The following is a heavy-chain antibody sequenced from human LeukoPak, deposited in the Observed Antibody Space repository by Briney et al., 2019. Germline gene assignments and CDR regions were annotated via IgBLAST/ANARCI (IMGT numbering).Heavy chain of an antibody. J-gene: IGHJ4*02. CDR2: ISSSSSYI. D-gene: IGHD3-22*01. CDR3: AILRSSGYYYVDY. V-gene: IGHV3-21*01. Sequence: GGSLRLSCAASGFTFSSYSMNWVRQAPGKGLEWVSSISSSSSYIYYADSVKGRFTISRDNAKNSLYLQMNSLRAEDTAVYYCAILRSSGYYYVDYWGQGTLVTVSS. CDR1: GFTFSSYS.